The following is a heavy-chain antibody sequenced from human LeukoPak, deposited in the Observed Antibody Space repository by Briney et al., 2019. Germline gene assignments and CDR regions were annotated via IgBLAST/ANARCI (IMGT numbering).Heavy chain of an antibody. CDR1: GGSITTYY. D-gene: IGHD1-1*01. V-gene: IGHV4-59*01. CDR2: INYSGSI. CDR3: ARAQLNLLVDFGMDV. J-gene: IGHJ6*02. Sequence: PSETLSLTCTVSGGSITTYYWTWIRQPPGKGLEWIGYINYSGSINYNPSLKSRVTISVDTSKNQFSRKLSSVTAADTAVYYCARAQLNLLVDFGMDVWGQGTTVTVSS.